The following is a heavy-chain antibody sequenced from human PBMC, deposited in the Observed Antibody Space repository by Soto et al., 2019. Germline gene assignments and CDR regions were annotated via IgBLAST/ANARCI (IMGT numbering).Heavy chain of an antibody. CDR2: INHSGST. CDR3: ARGPLFRGAVAGWGYYYYYGMDV. CDR1: GGSFSGYY. V-gene: IGHV4-34*01. D-gene: IGHD6-19*01. J-gene: IGHJ6*02. Sequence: PSETLSLTCAVYGGSFSGYYWSWIRQPPGKGLEWIGEINHSGSTNYNPSLKSRVTISLDTSKNQFSLKLSSVTAADTAVYYCARGPLFRGAVAGWGYYYYYGMDVWGQGTTVTVSS.